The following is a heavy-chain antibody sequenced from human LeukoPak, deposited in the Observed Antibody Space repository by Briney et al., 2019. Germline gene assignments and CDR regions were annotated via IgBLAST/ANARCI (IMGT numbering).Heavy chain of an antibody. CDR2: IHQTGVT. Sequence: PSETLSLTCTVSGVSISSTKYYWAWIRQPPGTGLEWIGSIHQTGVTYYNPSLKSRVFISLDTSKHQFSLKLSSVTAADTAVYYCVRDDLTYCGGDCFSGSDAFDIWGQGTMVTVSS. CDR3: VRDDLTYCGGDCFSGSDAFDI. D-gene: IGHD2-21*02. V-gene: IGHV4-39*02. CDR1: GVSISSTKYY. J-gene: IGHJ3*02.